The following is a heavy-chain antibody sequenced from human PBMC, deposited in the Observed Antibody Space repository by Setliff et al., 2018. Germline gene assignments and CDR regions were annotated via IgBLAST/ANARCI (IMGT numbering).Heavy chain of an antibody. D-gene: IGHD3-3*01. CDR3: ARYLPLDNYYYGMDV. Sequence: PSETLSLTCAVSGGSISSSHWWSWVRQAPGKGLEWVANIKQDGSEKYYVDSVKGRFTISRDNAKNSLYLQMNSLRAEDTAVYYCARYLPLDNYYYGMDVWGQGTTVTVSS. J-gene: IGHJ6*02. CDR1: GGSISSSHW. CDR2: IKQDGSEK. V-gene: IGHV3-7*01.